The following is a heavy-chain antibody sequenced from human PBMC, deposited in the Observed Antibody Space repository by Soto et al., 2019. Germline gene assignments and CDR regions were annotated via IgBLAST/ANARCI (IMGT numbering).Heavy chain of an antibody. Sequence: QVQLVQSGAEVKNPGSSLKVSCKASGGTFSSYAISWVRQAPGQGHEWMGGIFPIFGTANYAQKFQGRVTITADESTSTAYMELSSLRSEVTAVYYCAPSYYDILTGYYTPDGMDVWGHGTTVTVSS. D-gene: IGHD3-9*01. CDR1: GGTFSSYA. J-gene: IGHJ6*02. CDR2: IFPIFGTA. CDR3: APSYYDILTGYYTPDGMDV. V-gene: IGHV1-69*01.